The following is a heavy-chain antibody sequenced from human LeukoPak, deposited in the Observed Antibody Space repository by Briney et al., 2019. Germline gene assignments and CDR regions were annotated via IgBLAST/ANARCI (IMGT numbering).Heavy chain of an antibody. CDR2: ISWDGGST. CDR1: GFTFDDYT. D-gene: IGHD3-22*01. J-gene: IGHJ4*02. V-gene: IGHV3-43*01. Sequence: SGGSLRLSCAASGFTFDDYTMHWVRQAPGKGLEWVSLISWDGGSTYYADSVKGRFTISRDNSKNSLYLQTNSLRTEDTALYYCAKDMGDSSGFDYWGQGTLVTVSS. CDR3: AKDMGDSSGFDY.